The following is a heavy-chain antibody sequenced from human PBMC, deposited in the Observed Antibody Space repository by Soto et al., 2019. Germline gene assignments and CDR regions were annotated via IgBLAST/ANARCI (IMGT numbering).Heavy chain of an antibody. CDR1: GGTFSSYA. J-gene: IGHJ6*02. Sequence: SVKVSCKASGGTFSSYAISWVRQAPGQGLEWMGGIIPIFGTANYAQKFQGRVTITADESTSTAYMELSSLRSEDTAVYYCASRGDIVVVPAATTYYYYYGMDVWGQGTTVTVS. CDR3: ASRGDIVVVPAATTYYYYYGMDV. D-gene: IGHD2-2*01. CDR2: IIPIFGTA. V-gene: IGHV1-69*13.